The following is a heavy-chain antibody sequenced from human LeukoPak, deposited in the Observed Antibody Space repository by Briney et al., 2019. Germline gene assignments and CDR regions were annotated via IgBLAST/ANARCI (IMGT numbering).Heavy chain of an antibody. CDR2: ISWNSGSI. J-gene: IGHJ3*02. V-gene: IGHV3-9*01. Sequence: PGGSLRLSCAASGFTFDDYAMHWVRQAPGKGLEWVSGISWNSGSIGYADSVKGRFTISRDNAKNSLYLQMNSLRAEDTAVYYCAKRRGNYYDILTGYYSRYAFDIWGQGTMVTVSS. CDR3: AKRRGNYYDILTGYYSRYAFDI. D-gene: IGHD3-9*01. CDR1: GFTFDDYA.